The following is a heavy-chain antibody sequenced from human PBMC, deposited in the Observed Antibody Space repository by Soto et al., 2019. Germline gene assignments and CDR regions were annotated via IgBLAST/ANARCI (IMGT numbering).Heavy chain of an antibody. Sequence: EVQLLEAGGGLVQPGGSLRLSCAASGFTFSTYAMTWVRQVPGKGLEWVSAIRGSGASTYYADSVKGRFTISRDNSKNTLFLQMNSLRVEDTDLYYCAKDYYYDSSGYASPDYWGRGTLVTVSS. CDR3: AKDYYYDSSGYASPDY. CDR2: IRGSGAST. D-gene: IGHD3-22*01. V-gene: IGHV3-23*01. CDR1: GFTFSTYA. J-gene: IGHJ4*02.